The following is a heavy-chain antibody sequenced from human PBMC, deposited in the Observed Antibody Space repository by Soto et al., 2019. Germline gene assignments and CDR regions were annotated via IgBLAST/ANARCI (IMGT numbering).Heavy chain of an antibody. CDR2: VNPSGGHT. CDR1: GDTFTDYY. J-gene: IGHJ4*02. Sequence: GASVKVCCKASGDTFTDYYIHWVRQAPGQGLEWMGTVNPSGGHTTYAQHFLGRVTMTRDTSTSTLYMELTSLTSDDTAIYYCARVRDYDSSGYAGPCFDYWGQGTLVTVSS. V-gene: IGHV1-46*01. D-gene: IGHD3-22*01. CDR3: ARVRDYDSSGYAGPCFDY.